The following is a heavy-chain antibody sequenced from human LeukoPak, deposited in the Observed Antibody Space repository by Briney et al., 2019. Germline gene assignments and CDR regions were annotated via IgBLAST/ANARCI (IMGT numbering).Heavy chain of an antibody. D-gene: IGHD3-3*01. CDR1: GGSIGSGDYY. CDR3: GRITIFGVVTQNWFDP. CDR2: IYYSGST. Sequence: SETLSLTCTVSGGSIGSGDYYWSWIRQPPGKGLEWIGYIYYSGSTYYNPSLKSRVTIPVDTSNNQFSLKLSSVTAADTAVYYCGRITIFGVVTQNWFDPWGQGTLVTVSS. J-gene: IGHJ5*02. V-gene: IGHV4-30-4*08.